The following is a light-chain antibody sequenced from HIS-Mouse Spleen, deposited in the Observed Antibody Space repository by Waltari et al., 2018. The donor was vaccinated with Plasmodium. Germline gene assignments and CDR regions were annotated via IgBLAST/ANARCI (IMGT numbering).Light chain of an antibody. CDR1: SSDVGGSNY. CDR3: SSYTSSSTLV. Sequence: QSALTQPPSASGPPGQSVTISRTGTSSDVGGSNYVSWYQHHPGQAPKLMIYEVIKRPSGVPDRFSGSKSGNTASLTISGLQAEDEADYYCSSYTSSSTLVFGGGTKLTVL. CDR2: EVI. V-gene: IGLV2-8*01. J-gene: IGLJ2*01.